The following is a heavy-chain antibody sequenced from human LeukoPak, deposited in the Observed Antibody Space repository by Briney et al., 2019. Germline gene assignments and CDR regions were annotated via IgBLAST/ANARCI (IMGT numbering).Heavy chain of an antibody. J-gene: IGHJ4*02. CDR2: IYYSGGT. Sequence: NTSETLSLTCTVSGVSISSYYWSWIRQPPGKGLEWIGYIYYSGGTNYNPSLKSRVTLSVDTSKNQFSLKLSSVTAADTAVYYCARDRYFDYWGQGTLVTVSS. CDR1: GVSISSYY. CDR3: ARDRYFDY. V-gene: IGHV4-59*12.